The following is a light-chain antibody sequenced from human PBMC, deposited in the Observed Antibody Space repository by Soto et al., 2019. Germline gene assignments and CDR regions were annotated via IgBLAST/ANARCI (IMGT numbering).Light chain of an antibody. CDR2: DTS. Sequence: IQMTPSPSTLSASVGDRVTITCRASQSVSDWLAWYQQKPGNPPKLLIYDTSRLESGVPSRFSGSGSGTDFTLTISSLQPEDFATYYCQQSYSTPLTFGGGTKVDI. CDR1: QSVSDW. J-gene: IGKJ4*01. CDR3: QQSYSTPLT. V-gene: IGKV1-39*01.